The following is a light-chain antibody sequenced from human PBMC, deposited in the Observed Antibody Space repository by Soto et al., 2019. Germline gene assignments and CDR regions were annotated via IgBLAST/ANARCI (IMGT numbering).Light chain of an antibody. CDR1: SSDVGGYNY. CDR3: SSFSSSSTPVA. Sequence: QSVLTQPASVSGSPGQSITISCTGTSSDVGGYNYVSWYQQHPGKAPKLMIYDVSNRPSGVSDRFSGSKSGNTASLTISGLQADDAADYYCSSFSSSSTPVAFGGGTKVTVL. J-gene: IGLJ2*01. CDR2: DVS. V-gene: IGLV2-14*01.